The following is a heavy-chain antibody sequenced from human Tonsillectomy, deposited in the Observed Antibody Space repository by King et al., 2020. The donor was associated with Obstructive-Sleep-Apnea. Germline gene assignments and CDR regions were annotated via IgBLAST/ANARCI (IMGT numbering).Heavy chain of an antibody. Sequence: VQLVESGGGVVQPGGSLRLSCAASGFTFSSYGMHWVRQAPGKGLEWVAFIRYDGSNKYYADSVKGRFTISRDNSKNTLYLQMNSLRAEDTAVYYCAKGGLGSYKAAGPDYWGQGTLVTVSS. CDR1: GFTFSSYG. D-gene: IGHD1-26*01. CDR3: AKGGLGSYKAAGPDY. V-gene: IGHV3-30*02. J-gene: IGHJ4*02. CDR2: IRYDGSNK.